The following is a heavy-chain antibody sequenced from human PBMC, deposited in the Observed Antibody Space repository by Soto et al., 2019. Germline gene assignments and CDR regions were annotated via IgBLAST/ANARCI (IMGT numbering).Heavy chain of an antibody. J-gene: IGHJ4*02. Sequence: QVQLVESGGGVVQPGRSLRLSCATPGFTFHSYGMHWVRQAPGKGLEWVAIIWDGGYTNYNVDSVKGRFTIARDISKNTWYLQMTSLSAKDTAVYSFAVNLYGGHWAPVRDWGQGTQVTVSS. CDR2: IWDGGYTN. CDR3: AVNLYGGHWAPVRD. D-gene: IGHD3-10*01. V-gene: IGHV3-33*01. CDR1: GFTFHSYG.